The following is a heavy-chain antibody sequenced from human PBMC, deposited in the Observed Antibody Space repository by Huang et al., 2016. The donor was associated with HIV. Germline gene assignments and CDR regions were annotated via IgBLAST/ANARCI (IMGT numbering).Heavy chain of an antibody. CDR3: AREIMISFGGPFDP. CDR1: GGSFSSYY. V-gene: IGHV4-34*01. J-gene: IGHJ5*02. D-gene: IGHD3-16*01. Sequence: QVQLHQWCAGLLKPSETLSLTCAVYGGSFSSYYWNWIRPSPEKGLEWIGKINHRGTPTYKPSLKSRVTLAVDTSKNQVSLKVNAVTAADTAVYYCAREIMISFGGPFDPWGQGTLVTVSS. CDR2: INHRGTP.